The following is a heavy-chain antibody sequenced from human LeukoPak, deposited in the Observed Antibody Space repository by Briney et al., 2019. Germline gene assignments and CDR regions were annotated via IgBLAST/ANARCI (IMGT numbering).Heavy chain of an antibody. CDR2: IIPIFGTA. Sequence: AAVKVSCMASGGTFSSYAISWVRQAPGRGREWVGGIIPIFGTANYAQKFQGRVTLTADESTSTAYMELSSLRSEDTAVYYCARDRATYSSSSSWFDPWGQGTLVTVSS. D-gene: IGHD6-6*01. CDR1: GGTFSSYA. V-gene: IGHV1-69*13. CDR3: ARDRATYSSSSSWFDP. J-gene: IGHJ5*02.